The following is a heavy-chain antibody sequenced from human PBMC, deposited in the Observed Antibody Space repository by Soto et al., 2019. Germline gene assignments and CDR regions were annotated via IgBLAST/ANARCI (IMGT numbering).Heavy chain of an antibody. J-gene: IGHJ4*02. CDR1: GGSISSYY. V-gene: IGHV4-4*07. Sequence: PSETLSLTCSVSGGSISSYYWIWIRQPAGKGLEWIGRIYTSGSTNYNPSLKSRVTMSVDTSKNQFSLKLSSVTAADTAVYYCARDRRIAAGTYYFDYWGQGTLVTVSS. CDR2: IYTSGST. D-gene: IGHD6-13*01. CDR3: ARDRRIAAGTYYFDY.